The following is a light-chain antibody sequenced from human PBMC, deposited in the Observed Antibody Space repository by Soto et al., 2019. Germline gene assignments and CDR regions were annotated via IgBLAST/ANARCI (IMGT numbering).Light chain of an antibody. CDR1: QSLLDINGNTY. CDR3: LQGRRIPRT. CDR2: LAS. V-gene: IGKV2-28*01. Sequence: VLTPSPLSLPVTPGEPASISCRSSQSLLDINGNTYLDWYLQKPGQSPHLLNYLASNRPSGVPDIFSGSGTGTHFPLKTRRVDAEDVGAYYCLQGRRIPRTFRQGTKVEI. J-gene: IGKJ1*01.